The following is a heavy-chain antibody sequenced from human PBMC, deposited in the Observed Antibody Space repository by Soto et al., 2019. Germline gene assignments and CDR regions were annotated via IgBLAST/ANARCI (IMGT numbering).Heavy chain of an antibody. CDR2: IYYSGST. CDR1: GGSISSGGYY. D-gene: IGHD3-22*01. J-gene: IGHJ6*02. V-gene: IGHV4-31*11. CDR3: ARDWADDSSGYYYYYGMDV. Sequence: SETLSLTCAVSGGSISSGGYYWSWIRQHPGKGLEWIGYIYYSGSTYYNPSLKSRVTISVDTSKNQFSLKLSSVTAADTAVYYCARDWADDSSGYYYYYGMDVWGQGTTVTVSS.